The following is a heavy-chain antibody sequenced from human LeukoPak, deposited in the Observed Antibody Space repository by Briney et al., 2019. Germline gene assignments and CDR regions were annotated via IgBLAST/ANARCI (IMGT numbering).Heavy chain of an antibody. CDR1: GGSISSYY. CDR2: IYYSGST. J-gene: IGHJ3*02. V-gene: IGHV4-59*01. D-gene: IGHD3-10*01. CDR3: AREGYYGSGTAFDI. Sequence: PSETLSLTCTVSGGSISSYYWSWIRQPPGKGLEWIGYIYYSGSTNYNPSLNSRVTISVDTSKNQFSLKLSSVTAADTAVYYCAREGYYGSGTAFDICGQGTMVTVFS.